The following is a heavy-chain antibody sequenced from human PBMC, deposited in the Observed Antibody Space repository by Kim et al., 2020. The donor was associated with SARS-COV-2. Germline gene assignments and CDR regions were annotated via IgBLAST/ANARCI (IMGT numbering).Heavy chain of an antibody. CDR1: GGSISSSSYY. CDR2: IYYSGST. CDR3: ARLPFDWLGYAFDI. D-gene: IGHD3-9*01. J-gene: IGHJ3*02. Sequence: SETLSLTCTVSGGSISSSSYYWGWIRQPPGKGLEWIGSIYYSGSTYYNPSLKSRVTISVDTSKNQFSLKLSSVTAADTAVYYCARLPFDWLGYAFDIWGQGTMVTVSS. V-gene: IGHV4-39*01.